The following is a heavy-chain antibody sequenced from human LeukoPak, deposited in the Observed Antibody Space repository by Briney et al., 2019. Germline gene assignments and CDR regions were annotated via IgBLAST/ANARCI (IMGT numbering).Heavy chain of an antibody. CDR2: ISSSSSTI. D-gene: IGHD1-26*01. Sequence: GGSLRLSCAASGFTFSTSNMNWVRQAPGKGLEWVSYISSSSSTIYYADSVKGRFTISRDNAKNSLYLQMNSLRAEDTALYYCARRGGGRAGAFDIWGQGTMVTVSS. CDR1: GFTFSTSN. V-gene: IGHV3-48*04. J-gene: IGHJ3*02. CDR3: ARRGGGRAGAFDI.